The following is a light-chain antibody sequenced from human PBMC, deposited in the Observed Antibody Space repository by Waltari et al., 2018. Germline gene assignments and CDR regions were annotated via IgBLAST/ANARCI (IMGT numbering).Light chain of an antibody. Sequence: DIQMPKSPSTLSASVGDRVTITCRASHRISSWLAWYQQKPGKAPNLLIYEASSLQSGVSSRFSGSGSGTEFTLTINSLQPDDFATYYCQQYNTYPYTFGQGTKLEI. CDR3: QQYNTYPYT. J-gene: IGKJ2*01. CDR2: EAS. CDR1: HRISSW. V-gene: IGKV1-5*03.